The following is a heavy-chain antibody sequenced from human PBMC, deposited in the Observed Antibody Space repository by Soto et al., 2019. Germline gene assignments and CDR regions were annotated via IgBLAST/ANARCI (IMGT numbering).Heavy chain of an antibody. CDR2: IYYSGST. D-gene: IGHD4-17*01. CDR1: GGSISSYY. CDR3: GSESTVTDAFDI. J-gene: IGHJ3*02. V-gene: IGHV4-59*01. Sequence: SETLSLTCTVSGGSISSYYWSWIRQPPGKGLEWIGYIYYSGSTNYNPSLKSRVTISVDTSKNQFSLKLSSVTAADTAVYYCGSESTVTDAFDIWGQGTMVTVSS.